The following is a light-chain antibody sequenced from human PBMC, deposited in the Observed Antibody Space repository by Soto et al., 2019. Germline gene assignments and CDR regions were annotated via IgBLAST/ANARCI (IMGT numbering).Light chain of an antibody. CDR1: NSDIGGYNY. J-gene: IGLJ2*01. CDR2: DVS. CDR3: SSYTSRSTLAV. V-gene: IGLV2-14*03. Sequence: QSALTQPASVSGSPGQSITISCTGTNSDIGGYNYVSWYQQHPGKAPKLMIYDVSNRPSGVPYRFSGSKSGNTASLTISGLQAEDEADYYCSSYTSRSTLAVFGGGTKLTVL.